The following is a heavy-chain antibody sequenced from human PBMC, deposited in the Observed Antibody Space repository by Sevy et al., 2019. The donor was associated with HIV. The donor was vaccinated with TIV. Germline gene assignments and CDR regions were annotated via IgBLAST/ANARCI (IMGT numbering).Heavy chain of an antibody. CDR2: ISGSGGST. Sequence: GESLKISCAASGFTFSSYAMSWVRQAPGKGLEWVSAISGSGGSTYYADSVKGRFTISRDNSKNTLYLQMNSLRAEDTAVYYCARDADTDMVGGAFDIWGQGTMVTVSS. V-gene: IGHV3-23*01. J-gene: IGHJ3*02. CDR1: GFTFSSYA. CDR3: ARDADTDMVGGAFDI. D-gene: IGHD5-18*01.